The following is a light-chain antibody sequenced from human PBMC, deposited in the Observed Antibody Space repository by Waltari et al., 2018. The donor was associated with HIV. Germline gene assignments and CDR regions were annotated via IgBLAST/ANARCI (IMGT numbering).Light chain of an antibody. CDR2: AAS. CDR3: QQSYSTPRT. V-gene: IGKV1-39*01. CDR1: QSISSY. Sequence: DIEMKQSPASLSASVGDRVTITCGASQSISSYLNWYQQKPGKAPKLLIYAASSLQSGVPSRFSGSGSGTDFTLTISSLQPEDFATYYCQQSYSTPRTFGQGTKVEIK. J-gene: IGKJ1*01.